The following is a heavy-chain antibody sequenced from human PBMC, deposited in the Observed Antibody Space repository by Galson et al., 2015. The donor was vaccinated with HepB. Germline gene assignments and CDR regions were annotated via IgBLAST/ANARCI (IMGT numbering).Heavy chain of an antibody. CDR1: GFTFSSYW. V-gene: IGHV3-7*03. J-gene: IGHJ2*01. CDR2: IKQDGSEK. D-gene: IGHD6-13*01. Sequence: SLRLSCAASGFTFSSYWMSWARQAPGKGLEWVANIKQDGSEKYYVDSVKGRFTISRDNAKNSLYLQMNSLRAEDTAVYYCARDSRLAAADPYWYFDLWGRGTLVTVSS. CDR3: ARDSRLAAADPYWYFDL.